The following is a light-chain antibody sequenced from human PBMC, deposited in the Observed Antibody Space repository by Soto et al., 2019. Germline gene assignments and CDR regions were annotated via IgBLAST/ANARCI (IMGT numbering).Light chain of an antibody. V-gene: IGKV1-39*01. J-gene: IGKJ4*01. CDR1: QKIHNF. CDR3: QQSFSNPRT. CDR2: LAS. Sequence: DLQMTQSPSSLSASLGDRVTVTCRASQKIHNFVSWYQQKPGQAPKLLIFLASTLESGVPSRFGGSGSGTDVTLTISSLQPEDFATYYCQQSFSNPRTFGGGTKVEIQ.